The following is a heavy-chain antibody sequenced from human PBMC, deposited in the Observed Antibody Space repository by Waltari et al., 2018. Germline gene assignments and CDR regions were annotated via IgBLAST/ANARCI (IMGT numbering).Heavy chain of an antibody. CDR1: GFTFCGYP. D-gene: IGHD3-22*01. Sequence: VQLVESGGGVVQPGRSLRLSCAAAGFTFCGYPMFWVRQAPGKGLEWVAFISYDGDKKYYTDSVKGRFTISRDNSKNTLYLQMNRLRAEDRAMYFCARDPHSSGYYPYFDYWGQGTLVTVSS. V-gene: IGHV3-30*04. CDR2: ISYDGDKK. CDR3: ARDPHSSGYYPYFDY. J-gene: IGHJ4*02.